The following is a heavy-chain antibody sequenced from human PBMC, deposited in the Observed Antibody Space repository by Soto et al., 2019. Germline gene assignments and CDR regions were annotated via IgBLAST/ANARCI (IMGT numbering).Heavy chain of an antibody. CDR3: ARVITIFGVVIPYYVMDV. V-gene: IGHV4-34*01. J-gene: IGHJ6*02. Sequence: SETLSLTCAVYGGSFSGYYWSWIRQPPGKGLEWIGEINHSGSTNYNPSLKSRVTISVDTSKNHFSLKLSSVTAADTAVYYCARVITIFGVVIPYYVMDVWGQGTTVTVSS. CDR1: GGSFSGYY. CDR2: INHSGST. D-gene: IGHD3-3*01.